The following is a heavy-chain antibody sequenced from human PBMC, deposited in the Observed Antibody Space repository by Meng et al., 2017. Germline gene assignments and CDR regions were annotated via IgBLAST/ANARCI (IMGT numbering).Heavy chain of an antibody. CDR1: GFSLSNARMG. CDR2: IFSNDEK. J-gene: IGHJ3*02. V-gene: IGHV2-26*01. CDR3: ARIQRDSVVVPAARTDALDI. D-gene: IGHD2-2*01. Sequence: SGPTLVKPTETLTLTCTVSGFSLSNARMGVSWSRQPPGKALEWLAHIFSNDEKYYSTSLKSRRTITKDTSKSQVVLTMTNMDPVDTATYYCARIQRDSVVVPAARTDALDIWGQGTMVTVSS.